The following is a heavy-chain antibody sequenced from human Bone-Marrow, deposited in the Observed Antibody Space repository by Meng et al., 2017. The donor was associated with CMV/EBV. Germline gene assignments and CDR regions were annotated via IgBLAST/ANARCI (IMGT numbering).Heavy chain of an antibody. J-gene: IGHJ6*02. CDR3: ARGFYMYRGGRFITGSTSHGMDV. Sequence: GESLKISCAASGFTFSSYAMHLGRQAPGKGLEWVAVISYDGSNKYYADSVKGRFTISRDNSKNTLYLQMNSLRAEDTAVYYCARGFYMYRGGRFITGSTSHGMDVWGQGTTVTVSS. CDR1: GFTFSSYA. D-gene: IGHD1-7*01. V-gene: IGHV3-30*04. CDR2: ISYDGSNK.